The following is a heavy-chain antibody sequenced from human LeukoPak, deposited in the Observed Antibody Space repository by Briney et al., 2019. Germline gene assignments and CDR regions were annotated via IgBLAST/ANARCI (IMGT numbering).Heavy chain of an antibody. V-gene: IGHV3-53*01. CDR1: GFTASSNY. CDR2: IYSGGST. J-gene: IGHJ6*02. Sequence: GGSLRLSCAASGFTASSNYMSWVRHAPGKGLGWVSVIYSGGSTYYAASVKGRFTISRDNSKNTLYLQMNSLRAEDTAVYYCARDRIAARPGDYYYYGMDVWGQGPTVTVSS. D-gene: IGHD6-6*01. CDR3: ARDRIAARPGDYYYYGMDV.